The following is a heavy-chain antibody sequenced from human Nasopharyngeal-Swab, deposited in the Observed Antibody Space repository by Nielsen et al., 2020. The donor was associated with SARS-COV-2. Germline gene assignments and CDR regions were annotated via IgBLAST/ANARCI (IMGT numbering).Heavy chain of an antibody. V-gene: IGHV4-34*01. J-gene: IGHJ4*02. Sequence: SETLSLTCAVYGGSFSGYYWSWIRQPPGKGLEWIGEINHSGSTNYNPSLKSRVTISVDTSKNQFSLNLSSVTAADTAVYYCARGSRGGYFDWLLKGYFDYWGQGTLVTVSS. CDR1: GGSFSGYY. CDR3: ARGSRGGYFDWLLKGYFDY. D-gene: IGHD3-9*01. CDR2: INHSGST.